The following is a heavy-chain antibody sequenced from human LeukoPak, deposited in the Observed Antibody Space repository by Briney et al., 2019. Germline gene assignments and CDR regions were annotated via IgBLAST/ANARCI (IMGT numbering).Heavy chain of an antibody. CDR1: GFTFDDYA. CDR2: ISWNSGSI. J-gene: IGHJ4*02. V-gene: IGHV3-9*01. D-gene: IGHD4/OR15-4a*01. CDR3: AERSLTGFDY. Sequence: PGRSLRLSCAASGFTFDDYAMHWVRHAPGKGLEWDSGISWNSGSIGYADSVKGRFTISRDNAKNSLYLQMNSLRAEDTALYYCAERSLTGFDYWGQGTLVTVSS.